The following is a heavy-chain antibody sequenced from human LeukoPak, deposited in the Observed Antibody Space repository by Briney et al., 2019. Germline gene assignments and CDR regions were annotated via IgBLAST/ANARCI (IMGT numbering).Heavy chain of an antibody. CDR2: ISYDGSNK. CDR3: ARDLESEPGQGPDY. D-gene: IGHD1-14*01. CDR1: GFTFSTYA. Sequence: GGSLRLSCAASGFTFSTYAMHWVRQVPGKGLEWVAVISYDGSNKYYADSVKGRFTISRDNSKNTLYLQMNSLRGEDTGVYYCARDLESEPGQGPDYWGQGTPVTVSS. J-gene: IGHJ4*02. V-gene: IGHV3-30-3*01.